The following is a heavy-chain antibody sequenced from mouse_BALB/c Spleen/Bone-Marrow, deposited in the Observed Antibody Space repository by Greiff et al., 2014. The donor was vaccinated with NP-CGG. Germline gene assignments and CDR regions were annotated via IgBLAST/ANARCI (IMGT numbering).Heavy chain of an antibody. CDR2: IYPDSSTI. CDR3: ARRGYGNHWYFDV. J-gene: IGHJ1*01. Sequence: EVKLVESGGGLVQPGGSLKLSCAASGFDFSRYWMSWVRQAPGKGLEWIGEIYPDSSTINYAPSLKDKFIISRDNAKSTLYLQMSKVRSEDTALYYCARRGYGNHWYFDVWGAGTTVTVSS. CDR1: GFDFSRYW. V-gene: IGHV4-1*02. D-gene: IGHD2-10*02.